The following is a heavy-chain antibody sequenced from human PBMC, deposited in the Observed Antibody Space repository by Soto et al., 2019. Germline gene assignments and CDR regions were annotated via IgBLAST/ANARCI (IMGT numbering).Heavy chain of an antibody. CDR3: AKRTLNYDFWSGSKYDDGMYV. V-gene: IGHV3-23*01. D-gene: IGHD3-3*01. CDR1: GFTFSSYA. Sequence: GGSLRLSCAASGFTFSSYAMSWVRQAPGKGLEWVSAISGSGGSTYYADSVKGRFTISRDNSKNTLYLQMNSLRAEDTAVYYCAKRTLNYDFWSGSKYDDGMYVWGQGTTVTVS. J-gene: IGHJ6*02. CDR2: ISGSGGST.